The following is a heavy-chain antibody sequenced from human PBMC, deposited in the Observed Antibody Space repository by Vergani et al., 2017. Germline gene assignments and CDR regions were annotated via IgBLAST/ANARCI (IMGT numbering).Heavy chain of an antibody. CDR1: GFTFSSYW. J-gene: IGHJ4*02. Sequence: EVQLVESGGGLVQPGGSLKLSCAASGFTFSSYWMTWVRQAPGKGLEWVANIKQDGSEKYYVDSVKGRFTISRDNAKNSLYLQMNSLRAEDTAVYYCARSRIPGAMSPFDNWGQGTLVTVSS. D-gene: IGHD2-2*01. CDR3: ARSRIPGAMSPFDN. V-gene: IGHV3-7*01. CDR2: IKQDGSEK.